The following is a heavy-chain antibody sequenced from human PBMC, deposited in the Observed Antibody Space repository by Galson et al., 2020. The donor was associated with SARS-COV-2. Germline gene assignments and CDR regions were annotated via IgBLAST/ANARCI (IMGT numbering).Heavy chain of an antibody. D-gene: IGHD1-26*01. J-gene: IGHJ5*02. CDR1: GFPFSSYG. CDR2: ISYDGSNK. V-gene: IGHV3-30*03. Sequence: GESLKLSCAASGFPFSSYGMHWVRQAPGKGLESVAVISYDGSNKYYADSVKGRFTISRDNSKNTLYLQMNSLRAEDTAVYYCARPRSGSYLYWFDPWGQGTLVTVSS. CDR3: ARPRSGSYLYWFDP.